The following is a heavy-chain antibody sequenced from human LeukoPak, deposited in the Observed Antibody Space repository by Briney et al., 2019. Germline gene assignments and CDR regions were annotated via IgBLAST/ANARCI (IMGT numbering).Heavy chain of an antibody. CDR3: ARDIRGLGSCFDY. CDR1: GSTVSSYE. Sequence: GGSLRLSCAASGSTVSSYEMNWVRQAPGKGLEWVSYISSTGTPIYYAASVKGRFTISRDNAKNSLYLQMSGLRAEETAVYYCARDIRGLGSCFDYWGQGTLVTVSS. D-gene: IGHD3-10*01. J-gene: IGHJ4*02. CDR2: ISSTGTPI. V-gene: IGHV3-48*03.